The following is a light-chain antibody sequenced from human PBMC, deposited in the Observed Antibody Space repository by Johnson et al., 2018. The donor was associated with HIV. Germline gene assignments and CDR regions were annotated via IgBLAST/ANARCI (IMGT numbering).Light chain of an antibody. CDR1: SSNIGNNY. J-gene: IGLJ1*01. CDR2: DNN. Sequence: QPVLTQPPSVSAAPGQKVTISCSGSSSNIGNNYVSWYQQLPGTAPKLLIYDNNKRPSGIPDRFSGSKSGTSATLGITGLQTGDEAYYYAGTWDSSLSVYVFGTGTKVTVL. V-gene: IGLV1-51*01. CDR3: GTWDSSLSVYV.